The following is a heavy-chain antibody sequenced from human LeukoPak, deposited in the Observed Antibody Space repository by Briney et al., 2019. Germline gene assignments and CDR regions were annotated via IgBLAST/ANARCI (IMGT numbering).Heavy chain of an antibody. D-gene: IGHD2-15*01. J-gene: IGHJ4*02. CDR3: AKDRGRSGRVAQEEY. V-gene: IGHV3-33*06. Sequence: GGSLRLSCAASGFTFSSYGMHWVRQAPGKGLEWVAVIWYDGSNKYYADSVKGRFTISRDNSKNTLYLQMNSLRAEDTAVYYCAKDRGRSGRVAQEEYWGQGTLVTVSS. CDR2: IWYDGSNK. CDR1: GFTFSSYG.